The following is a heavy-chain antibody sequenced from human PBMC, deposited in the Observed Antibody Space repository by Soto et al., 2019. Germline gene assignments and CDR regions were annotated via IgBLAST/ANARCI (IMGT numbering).Heavy chain of an antibody. J-gene: IGHJ4*02. D-gene: IGHD3-16*01. V-gene: IGHV3-23*01. Sequence: GGSLRLSCAASGSTFSSYAMTWVRQAPGKGLEWVAAISGGDGSPSYAYSVKGRFIISRDTSKNTLYLHMNRLRADDTAAYYCAKWHTYNYDSLAFSGFDCWGQGTQVTVSS. CDR3: AKWHTYNYDSLAFSGFDC. CDR1: GSTFSSYA. CDR2: ISGGDGSP.